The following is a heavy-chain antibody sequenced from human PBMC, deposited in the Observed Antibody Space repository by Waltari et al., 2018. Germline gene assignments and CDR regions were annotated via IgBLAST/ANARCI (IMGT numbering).Heavy chain of an antibody. D-gene: IGHD4-17*01. V-gene: IGHV3-23*01. CDR3: AKDCHGDQGGFDY. J-gene: IGHJ4*02. CDR1: GFSLSSYA. CDR2: ISGSGGST. Sequence: EVQLLESGGGLVQPGGSLRLSCVASGFSLSSYAMTRVCQAPGKGLEWVSAISGSGGSTYYADSVKGRFTISRDNSKNTLYLQMNSLRAEDTAVYYCAKDCHGDQGGFDYWGQGTLVTVSS.